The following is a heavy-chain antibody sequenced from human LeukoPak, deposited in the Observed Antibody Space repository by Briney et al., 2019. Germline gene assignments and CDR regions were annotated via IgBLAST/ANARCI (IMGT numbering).Heavy chain of an antibody. D-gene: IGHD2-2*01. V-gene: IGHV1-18*01. J-gene: IGHJ4*02. CDR2: ISAYNGNT. CDR3: ARDRADVVVPAPDY. Sequence: ASVKVSCKASGYTFTSYGISWVRQAPGQGLEWMGWISAYNGNTNYAQKLQGRVTMTTDTSTSTAYMELRSLRSDDTAVYYCARDRADVVVPAPDYWGQGTLVTVSS. CDR1: GYTFTSYG.